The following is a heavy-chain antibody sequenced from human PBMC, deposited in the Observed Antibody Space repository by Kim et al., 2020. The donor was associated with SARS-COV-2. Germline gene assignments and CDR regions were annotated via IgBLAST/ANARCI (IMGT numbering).Heavy chain of an antibody. CDR2: INHSGST. Sequence: SETLSLTCAVYGWSFSGYHWSWIRQPPGKGLEWIGEINHSGSTKYNPSLQSRVTISLDTSKNEFSLKLTSVTAADTAVYYCARMGSIFGVVIARYYFDYWGQGTLVTVSS. V-gene: IGHV4-34*01. CDR1: GWSFSGYH. D-gene: IGHD3-3*01. J-gene: IGHJ4*02. CDR3: ARMGSIFGVVIARYYFDY.